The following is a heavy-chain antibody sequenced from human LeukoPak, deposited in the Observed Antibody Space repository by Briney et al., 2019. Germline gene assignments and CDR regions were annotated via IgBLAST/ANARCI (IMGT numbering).Heavy chain of an antibody. Sequence: PGGSLRLSCADSGLTVSTNYMYWVRQAPGRGLEWVSVVYSGGGTYYADSVKGRFTISRDNSKKRLYLQMNSLRAEDTAVYYCTAGSRGVFDYWGQGTLVTVSS. D-gene: IGHD2-15*01. CDR2: VYSGGGT. CDR1: GLTVSTNY. CDR3: TAGSRGVFDY. V-gene: IGHV3-53*01. J-gene: IGHJ4*02.